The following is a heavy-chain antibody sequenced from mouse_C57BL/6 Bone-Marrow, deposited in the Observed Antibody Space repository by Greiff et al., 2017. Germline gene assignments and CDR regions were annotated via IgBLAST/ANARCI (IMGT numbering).Heavy chain of an antibody. V-gene: IGHV1-82*01. CDR3: ARGGAWFAY. CDR1: GYAFSSSW. Sequence: VQLQESGPELVKPGASVKISCKASGYAFSSSWMNWVKQRPGKGLEWIGRIYPGDGDTNYNGKFKGKATLTADKSSSTAYMQLSSLTSEDSAVYFCARGGAWFAYWGRGTLVTVSA. J-gene: IGHJ3*01. CDR2: IYPGDGDT.